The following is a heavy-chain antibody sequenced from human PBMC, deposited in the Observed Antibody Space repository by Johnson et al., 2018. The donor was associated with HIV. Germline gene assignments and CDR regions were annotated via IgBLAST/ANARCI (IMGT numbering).Heavy chain of an antibody. CDR1: GFTFDDYG. Sequence: QVQLVESGGGVVRPGGSLRLSCAASGFTFDDYGINWVRQAPGRGLEWVSVIYSGDSTYYADSVRGRFIISRDNSKNTLYLQMNSLRAEDTALYYCARVRERWELLLSDGSDIWGQGTMVTVSS. CDR3: ARVRERWELLLSDGSDI. V-gene: IGHV3-NL1*01. CDR2: IYSGDST. D-gene: IGHD1-26*01. J-gene: IGHJ3*02.